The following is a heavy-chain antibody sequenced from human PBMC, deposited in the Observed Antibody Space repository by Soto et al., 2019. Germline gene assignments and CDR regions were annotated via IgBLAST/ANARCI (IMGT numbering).Heavy chain of an antibody. V-gene: IGHV4-59*01. J-gene: IGHJ6*02. CDR3: ARVGVTIFGVVGYGMDV. CDR2: IYYSGST. Sequence: SETLSLTCTVSGGSISSYYWSWIRQPPGMGLEWIGYIYYSGSTNYNPSLKSRVTISVDTSKNQFSLKLSSVTAADTAVYFCARVGVTIFGVVGYGMDVWGQGTTVTVSS. D-gene: IGHD3-3*01. CDR1: GGSISSYY.